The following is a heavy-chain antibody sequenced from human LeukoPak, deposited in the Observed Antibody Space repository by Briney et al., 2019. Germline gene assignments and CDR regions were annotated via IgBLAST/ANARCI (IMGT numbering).Heavy chain of an antibody. CDR2: IRSDGSDK. J-gene: IGHJ4*02. V-gene: IGHV3-33*01. CDR1: GFIFSNFG. CDR3: ARDSCFIKNGLDY. D-gene: IGHD3-10*01. Sequence: GGSLRLSCAASGFIFSNFGMHWVRQAPGKGLEWVAAIRSDGSDKYFADSVKGRFTISRDKSKSTMYLQMDTLRAEDTAVYYCARDSCFIKNGLDYWGQGTLVTVSS.